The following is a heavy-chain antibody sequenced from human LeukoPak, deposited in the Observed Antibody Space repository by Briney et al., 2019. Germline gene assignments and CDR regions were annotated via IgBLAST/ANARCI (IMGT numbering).Heavy chain of an antibody. CDR3: ARGDGGGATELDY. Sequence: ASVKVSCKASGYTFTGYYMHWVRQAPGQGLEWMGWINPNSGGTNYAQKFQGRVTMTRDTSISTAYMELSSLRSEDTAVYYCARGDGGGATELDYWGQGTLVTVSS. J-gene: IGHJ4*02. V-gene: IGHV1-2*02. D-gene: IGHD1-26*01. CDR1: GYTFTGYY. CDR2: INPNSGGT.